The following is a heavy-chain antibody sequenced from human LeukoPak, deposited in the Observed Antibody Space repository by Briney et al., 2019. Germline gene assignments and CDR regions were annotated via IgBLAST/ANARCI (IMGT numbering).Heavy chain of an antibody. D-gene: IGHD6-13*01. J-gene: IGHJ4*02. CDR2: ISYDGSNK. V-gene: IGHV3-30*04. CDR3: ARGSAAGTFDY. CDR1: GFTFSSYA. Sequence: PGGSLRLSCAASGFTFSSYAMHWVRQAPGKGLEWVAVISYDGSNKYYADSVKGRFTISRVNSKNTLYLQMNSLRAEDTAVYYCARGSAAGTFDYWGQGTLVTVSS.